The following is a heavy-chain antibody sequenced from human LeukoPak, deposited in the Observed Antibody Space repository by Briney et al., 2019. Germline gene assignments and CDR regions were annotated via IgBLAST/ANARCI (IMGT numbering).Heavy chain of an antibody. Sequence: PGGSLRLSCAASGFTFSSYWMSWVRQAPGKGLEWVANIKQDGSEKYYVDSVKGRFTISRDNAKNSLYLQMNSLRAEDTAVYYCARGLYSSSWSFDYWGQGTLVTVSS. CDR3: ARGLYSSSWSFDY. CDR2: IKQDGSEK. CDR1: GFTFSSYW. D-gene: IGHD6-13*01. V-gene: IGHV3-7*04. J-gene: IGHJ4*02.